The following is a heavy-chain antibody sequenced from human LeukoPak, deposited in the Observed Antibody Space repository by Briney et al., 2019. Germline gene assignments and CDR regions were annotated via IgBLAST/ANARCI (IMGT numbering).Heavy chain of an antibody. V-gene: IGHV1-18*01. CDR2: ISAYSGNT. CDR3: ARDHAYYDSSGYYYFQH. J-gene: IGHJ1*01. Sequence: ASVKVSCKASGYTFTSYGISWVRQAPGQGPEWMGRISAYSGNTNYAQKLQGRVTMTTDTSTSTAYMELRNLRSDDTAVYYCARDHAYYDSSGYYYFQHWGQGTLVTVSS. CDR1: GYTFTSYG. D-gene: IGHD3-22*01.